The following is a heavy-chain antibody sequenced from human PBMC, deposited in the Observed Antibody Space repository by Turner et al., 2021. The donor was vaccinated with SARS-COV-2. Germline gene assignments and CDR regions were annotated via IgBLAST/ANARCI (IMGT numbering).Heavy chain of an antibody. D-gene: IGHD6-19*01. V-gene: IGHV3-9*01. CDR1: GFTFDDYA. CDR3: VKDLGYSSGGMDV. Sequence: EVQLVESGGGWVQPGRSLRLSCAASGFTFDDYAMHWVRQALGKGLEWVSGSGSIGYADSVKGRFTISRDNAKNSLYLQMNSLRVEDTALYYCVKDLGYSSGGMDVWGQGTTVTVSS. J-gene: IGHJ6*02. CDR2: SGSI.